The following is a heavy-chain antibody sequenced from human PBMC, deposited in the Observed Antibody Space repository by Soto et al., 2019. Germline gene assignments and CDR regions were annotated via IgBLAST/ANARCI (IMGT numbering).Heavy chain of an antibody. CDR2: IYSDGTT. J-gene: IGHJ6*02. D-gene: IGHD2-2*01. Sequence: KSSETLSLTXTVSGGSISGYYWSWVRQPAGKGLEWVGRIYSDGTTNYSPSLKSRVTMSLDTSKDQFSLHLNSATAADTAVYYCSRVGCSNSKCYTRGMDVWGQGTTVTVSS. CDR3: SRVGCSNSKCYTRGMDV. CDR1: GGSISGYY. V-gene: IGHV4-4*07.